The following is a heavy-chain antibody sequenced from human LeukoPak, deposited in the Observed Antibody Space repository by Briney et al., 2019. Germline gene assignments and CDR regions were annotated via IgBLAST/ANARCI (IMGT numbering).Heavy chain of an antibody. J-gene: IGHJ4*02. CDR3: ARAVPGYFDY. CDR2: INHSGST. CDR1: GGSFSGYY. Sequence: PSETLSLTCAVYGGSFSGYYWSWIRQPPGKGLGWIGEINHSGSTNYNPSLKSRVTISVDTSKNQFSLKLSSVTAADTAVYYCARAVPGYFDYWGQGTLVTVSS. V-gene: IGHV4-34*01.